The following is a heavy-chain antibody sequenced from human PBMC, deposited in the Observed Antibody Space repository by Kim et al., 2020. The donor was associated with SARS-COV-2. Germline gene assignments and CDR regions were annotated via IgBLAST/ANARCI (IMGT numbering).Heavy chain of an antibody. CDR2: ISSTSSTK. J-gene: IGHJ6*02. V-gene: IGHV3-48*04. CDR1: EIAFDSHS. Sequence: GGSLRLSCVGSEIAFDSHSMNWVRQAPGKGLEWLSFISSTSSTKHYADSVKGRFTISRQNAKESLFLQMSSLRAEDTAVYYCARGSGADFVSGMDIWGQGTTVIVSS. CDR3: ARGSGADFVSGMDI. D-gene: IGHD2-15*01.